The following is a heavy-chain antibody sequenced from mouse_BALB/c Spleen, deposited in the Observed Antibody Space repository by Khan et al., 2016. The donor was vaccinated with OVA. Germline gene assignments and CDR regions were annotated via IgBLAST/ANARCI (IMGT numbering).Heavy chain of an antibody. CDR1: GYSITSGYG. Sequence: EVKLEESGPGLVKPSQSLSLTCTVTGYSITSGYGWNWLRPFPGNKLEWMGYISYSGSTNYNPSLKSRISITRNTSKNQFFLQLNSVTTEDTATYYCARTARIKYWGQGTTLTVSS. V-gene: IGHV3-2*02. CDR2: ISYSGST. CDR3: ARTARIKY. J-gene: IGHJ2*01. D-gene: IGHD1-2*01.